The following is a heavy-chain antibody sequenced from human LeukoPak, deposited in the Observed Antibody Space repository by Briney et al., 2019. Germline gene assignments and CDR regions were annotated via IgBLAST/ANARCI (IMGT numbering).Heavy chain of an antibody. D-gene: IGHD3-9*01. J-gene: IGHJ5*02. CDR1: AFTFSSYA. CDR2: ISGSGDDT. Sequence: PGGSLRLSCAASAFTFSSYAMSWVRQAPGKGLEWVSAISGSGDDTHYADSVKGRFTISRDNSKNTLYLQMNSLRAEDTAVYYCAKEAVGYFDLNWLDPWGQGTLVTVSS. CDR3: AKEAVGYFDLNWLDP. V-gene: IGHV3-23*01.